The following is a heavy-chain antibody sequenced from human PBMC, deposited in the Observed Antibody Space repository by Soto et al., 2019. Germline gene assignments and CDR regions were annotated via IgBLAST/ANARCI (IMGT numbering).Heavy chain of an antibody. D-gene: IGHD6-6*01. CDR3: ARTSRFDC. CDR1: CGSFSGYY. CDR2: INHSGST. Sequence: QVQLQQWGAGLLNPSETLSLTCPVYCGSFSGYYWSWFRHPPGKGLEWIGEINHSGSTNYNPSLKSRVTMSVDTSKNQFSLKLSSVTAADTAVYYCARTSRFDCWGQGTLVTVSS. V-gene: IGHV4-34*01. J-gene: IGHJ4*02.